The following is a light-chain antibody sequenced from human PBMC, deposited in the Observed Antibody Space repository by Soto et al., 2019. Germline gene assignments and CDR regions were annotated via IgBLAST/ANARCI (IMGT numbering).Light chain of an antibody. V-gene: IGKV1-9*01. J-gene: IGKJ4*01. Sequence: DIQLTQSPSFLSAVGDRVTITCRASQGISSYLAWYQQKPGKAPKLLIYAASTLQSGVPSRFSGSGSGTEFTLTISSLQPEDFATYYCQQLNSYPLTFGGGTKVEIK. CDR2: AAS. CDR3: QQLNSYPLT. CDR1: QGISSY.